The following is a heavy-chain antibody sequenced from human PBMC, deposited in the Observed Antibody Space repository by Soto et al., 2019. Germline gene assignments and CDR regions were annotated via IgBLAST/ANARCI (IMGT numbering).Heavy chain of an antibody. CDR3: ARGGCRSTSCYDY. J-gene: IGHJ4*02. CDR2: IWYDGSNK. CDR1: GFNFGSYG. V-gene: IGHV3-33*01. D-gene: IGHD2-2*01. Sequence: QVQLVQSGGGVVQPGRSLRLSCAASGFNFGSYGMHWVRQAPGKGLEWVAVIWYDGSNKYYADSVKGRFTISRDNSKNTLDLEMNSLRAEDTAVYYCARGGCRSTSCYDYWGQGALVSVSS.